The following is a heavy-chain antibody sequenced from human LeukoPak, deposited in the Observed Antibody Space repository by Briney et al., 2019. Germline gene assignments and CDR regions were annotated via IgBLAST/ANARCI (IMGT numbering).Heavy chain of an antibody. Sequence: GGSLRLSCAASGFNFNSYSMHWVRQAPGKGLEWMAVISYDGNKKYYADSVKGRFSISRDNSRNTPYLQMNSLRSEDTAVYYCAKDDIVVVTAILVWGQGSQVTVSS. J-gene: IGHJ4*02. CDR3: AKDDIVVVTAILV. CDR1: GFNFNSYS. V-gene: IGHV3-30-3*01. D-gene: IGHD2-21*02. CDR2: ISYDGNKK.